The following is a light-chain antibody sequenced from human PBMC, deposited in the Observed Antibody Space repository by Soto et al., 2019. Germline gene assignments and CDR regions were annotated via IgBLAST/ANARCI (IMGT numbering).Light chain of an antibody. Sequence: QSALTQPASVSGSPGQSITISCTGTSSDVGGYNYVSWYQQHPGKAPKLIIYELINRPSGVSNRFSGSKSGNTASLTISGHQAEVEVDYSCNSYTSKSTGVFGTGTKVTVL. V-gene: IGLV2-14*01. CDR3: NSYTSKSTGV. CDR2: ELI. J-gene: IGLJ1*01. CDR1: SSDVGGYNY.